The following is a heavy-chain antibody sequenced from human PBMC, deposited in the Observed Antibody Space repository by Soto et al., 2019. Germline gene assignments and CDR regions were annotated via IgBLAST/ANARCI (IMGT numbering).Heavy chain of an antibody. CDR3: ARDRRNFGVPFDC. J-gene: IGHJ4*02. CDR1: GASVSSSNW. Sequence: QVQLQESGPGLVKPSETLSLTCDVFGASVSSSNWWSWVRQSPGRGLEWIGEVFHGWSTNYNPSLKNRLTISVDKSRNQFSLKLYSLTAADTAVYYCARDRRNFGVPFDCWVQGTLVTVSS. CDR2: VFHGWST. D-gene: IGHD2-8*01. V-gene: IGHV4-4*02.